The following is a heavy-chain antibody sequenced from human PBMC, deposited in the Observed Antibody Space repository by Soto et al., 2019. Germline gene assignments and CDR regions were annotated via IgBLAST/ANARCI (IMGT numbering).Heavy chain of an antibody. V-gene: IGHV4-59*08. Sequence: SETLSLTCTVSGGSITNYYWSWIRQPPGKGLEWIGYIYYRGNTNYNPSLKSRVTISVDTSKNQFSLNLSSVTAADTAVYFCARHPGAGNSGHGGYYYHMDVWGKGTTVTVSS. CDR2: IYYRGNT. D-gene: IGHD5-12*01. CDR1: GGSITNYY. CDR3: ARHPGAGNSGHGGYYYHMDV. J-gene: IGHJ6*03.